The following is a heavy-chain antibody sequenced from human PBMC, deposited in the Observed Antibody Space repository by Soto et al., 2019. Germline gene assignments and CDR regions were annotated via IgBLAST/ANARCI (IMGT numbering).Heavy chain of an antibody. CDR3: ASLGATSRIWYFDL. CDR2: INGDGSST. V-gene: IGHV3-74*01. CDR1: GFTFSRYW. J-gene: IGHJ2*01. Sequence: EVQLVESGGGLVQPGGSLRLSCAASGFTFSRYWMYWVRQAPGKGLVWVSRINGDGSSTTYADSVKGRFTISRDNANNTLHLQMNSLRAEDPGLYYCASLGATSRIWYFDLWGRGTLVTVSS. D-gene: IGHD3-16*01.